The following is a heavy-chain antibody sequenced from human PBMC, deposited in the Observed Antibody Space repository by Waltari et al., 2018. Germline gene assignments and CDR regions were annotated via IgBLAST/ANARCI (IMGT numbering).Heavy chain of an antibody. J-gene: IGHJ4*02. Sequence: EVLLVESGGGLVQPGGSLKLSCAASGFSFSGSAMHWVRQAPGKGLEGVGRIRSESNKYATAYAESVQGRFTVAREDSKKTAFLQRISLKFEDTAVDYCTRNGESLGLYTNDHSGQGTLVSVSS. CDR3: TRNGESLGLYTNDH. CDR1: GFSFSGSA. V-gene: IGHV3-73*02. CDR2: IRSESNKYAT. D-gene: IGHD6-19*01.